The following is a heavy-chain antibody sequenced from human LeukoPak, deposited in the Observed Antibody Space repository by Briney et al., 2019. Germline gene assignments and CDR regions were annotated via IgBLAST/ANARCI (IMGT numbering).Heavy chain of an antibody. D-gene: IGHD5-18*01. V-gene: IGHV3-7*01. Sequence: TGGSLRLSCAASGFTFSTSWMVWVRQAPGKGLEWVANINQDLSHKNYVGSVKGRFTISRDNAKNSVFLQMDSLRAEDTAVYYCARDRGYSAFDYWGQGILVTVSS. CDR3: ARDRGYSAFDY. CDR2: INQDLSHK. CDR1: GFTFSTSW. J-gene: IGHJ4*02.